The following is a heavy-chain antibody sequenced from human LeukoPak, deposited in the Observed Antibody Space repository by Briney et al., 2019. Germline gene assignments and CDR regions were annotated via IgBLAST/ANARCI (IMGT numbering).Heavy chain of an antibody. V-gene: IGHV3-30-3*01. J-gene: IGHJ3*02. CDR3: ARERQDTILHSGAFDI. Sequence: GGSLRLSCAASGFTFSTYFMHWVRQAPGKGLEWVADIASDGSHTFYVESVKGRFTISRDNSKNTLYLQTNSLRAEDTAVYFCARERQDTILHSGAFDIWGQGTMVTVSS. D-gene: IGHD2-21*01. CDR2: IASDGSHT. CDR1: GFTFSTYF.